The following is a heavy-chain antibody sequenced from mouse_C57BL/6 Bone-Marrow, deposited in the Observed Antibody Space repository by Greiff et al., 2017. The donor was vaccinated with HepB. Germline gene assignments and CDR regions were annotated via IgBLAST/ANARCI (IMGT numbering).Heavy chain of an antibody. CDR3: ALFYCYGGSHDY. V-gene: IGHV14-4*01. CDR1: GFNIKDDY. Sequence: VQLQQSGAELVRPGASVKLSCTASGFNIKDDYMHWVKQRPEQGLEWIGWIDPENGDTEYASKFQGKATITADTSSNTAYLQLSSLTSEDTAVYYCALFYCYGGSHDYWGQGTTVTVSS. D-gene: IGHD1-1*01. J-gene: IGHJ2*01. CDR2: IDPENGDT.